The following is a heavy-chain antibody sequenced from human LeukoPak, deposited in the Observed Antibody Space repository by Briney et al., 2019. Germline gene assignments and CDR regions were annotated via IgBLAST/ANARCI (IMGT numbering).Heavy chain of an antibody. D-gene: IGHD5-18*01. Sequence: GGSLRLSCTASGFTFGDYAMSWVRQAPGKGLEWVGFIRSKAYGGTTEYAASVKGRFTISRDDSKSIAYLQMNSLKTEDTAVYYCTSLSGYSYGYADYWGQGTLVTVSS. CDR2: IRSKAYGGTT. CDR1: GFTFGDYA. CDR3: TSLSGYSYGYADY. V-gene: IGHV3-49*04. J-gene: IGHJ4*02.